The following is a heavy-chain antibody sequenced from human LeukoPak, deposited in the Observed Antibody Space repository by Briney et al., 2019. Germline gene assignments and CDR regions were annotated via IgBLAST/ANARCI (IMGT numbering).Heavy chain of an antibody. CDR3: ARVLRRDGYNFLDY. CDR1: GGSISSYY. V-gene: IGHV4-59*01. CDR2: IYYSGST. Sequence: SETLSLTCTVSGGSISSYYWSWIRQPPGKGLEWIGYIYYSGSTNYNPSLKSRVTISVDTSKNQFSLTLSSVTAADTAVYYCARVLRRDGYNFLDYWGQGTLVTVSS. D-gene: IGHD5-24*01. J-gene: IGHJ4*02.